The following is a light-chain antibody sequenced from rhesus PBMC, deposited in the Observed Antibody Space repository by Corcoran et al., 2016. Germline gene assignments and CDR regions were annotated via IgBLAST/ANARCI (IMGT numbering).Light chain of an antibody. V-gene: IGKV1-22*01. CDR1: QGISSW. CDR3: QQYSTRPWS. CDR2: KAA. Sequence: DIQMTQSPSSLSASVGATVTITCRASQGISSWLAWYQQKPGKAPKLLIFKAASLQSGAPSRFSGSGSGTDFPITISRLQSEDSATYHCQQYSTRPWSFSQGTKVEIK. J-gene: IGKJ1*01.